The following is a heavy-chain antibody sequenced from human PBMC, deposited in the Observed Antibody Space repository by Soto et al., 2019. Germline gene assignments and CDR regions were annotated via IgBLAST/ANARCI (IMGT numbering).Heavy chain of an antibody. CDR2: ISGSGGST. CDR1: GFTFSSYA. Sequence: GGSLRLSCAASGFTFSSYAMSWVRQAPGKGLEWVSAISGSGGSTYYADSVKGRFTISRDNSKNTLYLQMNSLRAEDKAVYYCAKDLTYYDILTGYYFGGYFDYWGQGTRVTVSS. J-gene: IGHJ4*02. CDR3: AKDLTYYDILTGYYFGGYFDY. D-gene: IGHD3-9*01. V-gene: IGHV3-23*01.